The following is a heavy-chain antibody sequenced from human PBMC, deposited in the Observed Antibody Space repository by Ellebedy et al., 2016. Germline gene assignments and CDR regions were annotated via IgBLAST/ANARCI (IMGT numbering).Heavy chain of an antibody. V-gene: IGHV4-59*01. Sequence: SETLSLTCTVSGGSISSYYWSWIRQPPGKGLEWIGYIYYSGSTNYNPSLKSRVTISVDTSKNQFSLKLSSVTAADTAVYYCARGGYIAVAGPNSHYYYGMDVWGQGTTVTVSS. CDR2: IYYSGST. CDR3: ARGGYIAVAGPNSHYYYGMDV. CDR1: GGSISSYY. D-gene: IGHD6-19*01. J-gene: IGHJ6*02.